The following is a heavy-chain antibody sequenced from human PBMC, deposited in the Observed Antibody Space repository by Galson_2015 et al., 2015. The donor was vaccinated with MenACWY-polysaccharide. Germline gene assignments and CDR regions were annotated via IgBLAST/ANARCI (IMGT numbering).Heavy chain of an antibody. V-gene: IGHV3-30-3*01. D-gene: IGHD3-10*01. CDR3: ARRGGSYYDS. CDR2: ISYESANK. Sequence: SLRLSCATSGFTFTDYAMLWVRQAPGKGLEWVAVISYESANKFYADSVKGRFIISRDNAKNTLYLQMNSLRAEDTAVYYCARRGGSYYDSWGQGTLVTVSS. J-gene: IGHJ4*02. CDR1: GFTFTDYA.